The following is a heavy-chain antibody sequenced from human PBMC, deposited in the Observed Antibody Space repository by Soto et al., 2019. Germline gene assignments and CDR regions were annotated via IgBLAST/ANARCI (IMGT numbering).Heavy chain of an antibody. Sequence: QLVESGGGLVTPGKSVTLSCVGSGFDFTAAWMHWVRQAPGTGLEWVGRIKSRGNGGTMDYSAPVKGRFTISRDDSRNTVYHHMNSLKTEDTAVYVCSKQRGPSGYSYYGLEVWGQGSPVTVTS. CDR3: SKQRGPSGYSYYGLEV. J-gene: IGHJ6*01. D-gene: IGHD2-15*01. CDR1: GFDFTAAW. V-gene: IGHV3-15*07. CDR2: IKSRGNGGTM.